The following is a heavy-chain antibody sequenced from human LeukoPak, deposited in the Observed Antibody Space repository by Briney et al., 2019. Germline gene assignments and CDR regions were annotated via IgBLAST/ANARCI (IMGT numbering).Heavy chain of an antibody. D-gene: IGHD4-23*01. CDR3: TTGPGNSGY. V-gene: IGHV3-15*01. CDR2: IKSKNVGETT. Sequence: GGSLRLSCVVSGLTFDNAWMSWVRQAPGKGLEWVGRIKSKNVGETTEYAAPVQGRFTISRDDSKNTVYLQMSSLKAEDTAVYYCTTGPGNSGYWGQGTLVTVSS. CDR1: GLTFDNAW. J-gene: IGHJ4*02.